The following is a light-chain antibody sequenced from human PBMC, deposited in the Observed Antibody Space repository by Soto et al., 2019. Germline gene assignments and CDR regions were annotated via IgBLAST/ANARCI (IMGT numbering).Light chain of an antibody. V-gene: IGKV3-11*01. Sequence: EIVLTQSPDTLSLSPGERATLSCRASQSVRSSLAWYQQKPGQAPRLLIYDASNRVTGIPDRFSGSGSGTDGTLPISRLEPEDIAVCYCQQRSNWPPAVTFGPGNKVDLK. CDR1: QSVRSS. CDR3: QQRSNWPPAVT. J-gene: IGKJ3*01. CDR2: DAS.